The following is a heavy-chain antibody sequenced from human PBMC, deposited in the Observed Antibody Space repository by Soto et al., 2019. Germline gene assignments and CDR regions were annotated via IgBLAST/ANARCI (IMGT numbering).Heavy chain of an antibody. V-gene: IGHV4-31*03. CDR2: IYYSGST. D-gene: IGHD2-8*01. CDR1: GGSISSGGYY. CDR3: ASRIVLMVYAPNTYNWFDP. Sequence: SETLSLTCTVSGGSISSGGYYWSWIRQHPGKGLEWIGYIYYSGSTYYNPSLKSRVTISVDTSKNQFSLNLSSVTAADTAVYYCASRIVLMVYAPNTYNWFDPWGQGTLVTVSS. J-gene: IGHJ5*02.